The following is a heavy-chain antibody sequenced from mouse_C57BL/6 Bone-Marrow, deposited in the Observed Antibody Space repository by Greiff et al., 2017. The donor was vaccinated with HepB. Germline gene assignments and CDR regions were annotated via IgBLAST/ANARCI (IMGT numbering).Heavy chain of an antibody. J-gene: IGHJ4*01. V-gene: IGHV1-50*01. CDR2: IDPSDSYT. CDR3: TRGGDYDYGYAMDY. Sequence: VQLQQPGAELVKPGASVKLSCKASGYTFTSYWMQWVKQRPGQGLEWIGEIDPSDSYTNYNQKFKGKAKLTAVTSASTAYMELSSLTNEDSAVYYCTRGGDYDYGYAMDYWGQGTSVTVSS. D-gene: IGHD2-4*01. CDR1: GYTFTSYW.